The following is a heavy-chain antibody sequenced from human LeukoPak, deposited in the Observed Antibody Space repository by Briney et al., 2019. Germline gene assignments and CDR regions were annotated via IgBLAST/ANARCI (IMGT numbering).Heavy chain of an antibody. V-gene: IGHV1-69*13. CDR1: GYTFTTYA. CDR3: ARGTGGHYYDSSGYGPNDY. CDR2: IIPIFGTA. Sequence: GASVKVSCKASGYTFTTYAISWVRQAPGQGLEWMGGIIPIFGTANYAQKFQGRVTITADESTSTAYMELSSLRSEDTAVYYCARGTGGHYYDSSGYGPNDYWGQGTLVTVSS. J-gene: IGHJ4*02. D-gene: IGHD3-22*01.